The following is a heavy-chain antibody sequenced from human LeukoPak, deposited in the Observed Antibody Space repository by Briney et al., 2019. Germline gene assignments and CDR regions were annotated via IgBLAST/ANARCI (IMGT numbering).Heavy chain of an antibody. Sequence: GGSLRLSCAASGFTFSDYYMSWIRQAPGKGLEWVSYISSRGSTIYYADSVKGRFTISRDNAKNSLYLQMNSLRAEDTAVYYCASVGGYCSSTSCFNNYYYMDVWGKGTTVTVSS. V-gene: IGHV3-11*01. CDR3: ASVGGYCSSTSCFNNYYYMDV. CDR2: ISSRGSTI. D-gene: IGHD2-2*03. CDR1: GFTFSDYY. J-gene: IGHJ6*03.